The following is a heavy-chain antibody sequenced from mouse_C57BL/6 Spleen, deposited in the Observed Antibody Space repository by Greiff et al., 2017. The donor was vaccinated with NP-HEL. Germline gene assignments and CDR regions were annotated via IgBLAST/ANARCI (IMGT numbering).Heavy chain of an antibody. CDR2: IYPGDGDT. CDR3: ARSRYYDYDGYAMDY. D-gene: IGHD2-4*01. V-gene: IGHV1-80*01. J-gene: IGHJ4*01. CDR1: GYAFSSYW. Sequence: VQLQQSGAELVKPGASVKISCKASGYAFSSYWMNWVKQRPGKGLEWIGQIYPGDGDTNYNGKFKGKATLTADKSSSTAYMQLSSLTSEDSAVYFCARSRYYDYDGYAMDYWGQGTSVTVSS.